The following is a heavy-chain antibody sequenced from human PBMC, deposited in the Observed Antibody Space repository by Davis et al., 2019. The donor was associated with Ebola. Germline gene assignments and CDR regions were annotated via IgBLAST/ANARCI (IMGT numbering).Heavy chain of an antibody. CDR3: ARGDCTNGVCSTYYYYDGMDV. V-gene: IGHV1-69*04. Sequence: SVKVSCKASGYTFTSYAMHWVRQAPGQGLEWMGRIIPILGIANYAQKFQGRVTITADKSTSTAYLELSRLRSDDTAVYYCARGDCTNGVCSTYYYYDGMDVWGQGTTVTVAS. J-gene: IGHJ6*02. D-gene: IGHD2-8*01. CDR2: IIPILGIA. CDR1: GYTFTSYA.